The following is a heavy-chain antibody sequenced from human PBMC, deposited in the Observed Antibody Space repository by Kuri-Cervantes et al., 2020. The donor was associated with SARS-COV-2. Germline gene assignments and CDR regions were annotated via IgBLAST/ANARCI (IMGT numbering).Heavy chain of an antibody. J-gene: IGHJ4*02. D-gene: IGHD4-23*01. CDR1: GYTFTGYY. CDR2: IIPIFGTA. Sequence: SVKVSCKASGYTFTGYYMHWVRQAPGQGLEWMGGIIPIFGTANYAQKFQGRVTITTDESTSTAYMEMSSLRFEDTAVYFCARDVGYGGTSELDITYFDYWGQGTLVTVSS. CDR3: ARDVGYGGTSELDITYFDY. V-gene: IGHV1-69*05.